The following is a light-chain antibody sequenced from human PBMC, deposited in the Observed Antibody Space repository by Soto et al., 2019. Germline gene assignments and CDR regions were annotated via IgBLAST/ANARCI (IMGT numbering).Light chain of an antibody. CDR3: QQYNTSPWT. J-gene: IGKJ2*02. CDR2: KAS. V-gene: IGKV1-5*03. Sequence: DIQLTQSPSFLSASVGDRVTITCRASQSISDWLAWYQQKPGKAPKLIIFKASTLESGVPSRFSGSGSGTEFTLTISSLQPDDFAIYSCQQYNTSPWTFGQGTKVDIK. CDR1: QSISDW.